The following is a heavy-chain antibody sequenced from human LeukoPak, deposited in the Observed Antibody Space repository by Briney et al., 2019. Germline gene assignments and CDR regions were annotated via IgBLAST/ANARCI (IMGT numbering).Heavy chain of an antibody. Sequence: PQTLSHTCALSGDSITSGDYSWSCIRQPSGKGLEWIAYFFHSGEFFYNHSLKSRITISVEKSKKQFSLRLTYVTAADTAVYYCARELWFVNAPGSWFDPWGQGTLVTVSS. CDR2: FFHSGEF. CDR1: GDSITSGDYS. J-gene: IGHJ5*02. D-gene: IGHD2-21*01. V-gene: IGHV4-30-2*01. CDR3: ARELWFVNAPGSWFDP.